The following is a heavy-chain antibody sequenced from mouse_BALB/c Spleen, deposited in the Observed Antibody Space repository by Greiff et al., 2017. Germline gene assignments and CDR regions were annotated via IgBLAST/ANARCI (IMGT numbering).Heavy chain of an antibody. CDR3: TPYGNYVWFAY. D-gene: IGHD2-10*02. Sequence: EVQLQQSGGGLVQPGGSVKLSCVASGFTFSNYWMNWVRQSPEKGLEWVAEIRLKSNNYATHYAESVKGRFTISRDDSKSSVYLQMNNLRAEDTGIYYCTPYGNYVWFAYWGQGTLVTVSA. CDR2: IRLKSNNYAT. CDR1: GFTFSNYW. J-gene: IGHJ3*01. V-gene: IGHV6-6*02.